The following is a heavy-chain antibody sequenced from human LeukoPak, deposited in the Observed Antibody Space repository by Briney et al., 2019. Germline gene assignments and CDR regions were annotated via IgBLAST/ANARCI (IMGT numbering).Heavy chain of an antibody. CDR1: GFTFSSYA. J-gene: IGHJ5*02. V-gene: IGHV3-23*01. D-gene: IGHD3-9*01. CDR2: LSGSGGST. CDR3: AKPYSGTILTGWFDP. Sequence: PGGSLRLSCAASGFTFSSYAMSWVRQAPGKGREWVSILSGSGGSTSYADSVKGLFTISRENSKNTLYLQMNSLRAEDTALYYCAKPYSGTILTGWFDPWGQGTLVTVSS.